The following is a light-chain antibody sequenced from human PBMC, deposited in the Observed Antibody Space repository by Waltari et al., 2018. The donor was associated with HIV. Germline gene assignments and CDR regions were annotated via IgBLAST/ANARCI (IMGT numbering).Light chain of an antibody. J-gene: IGKJ2*02. Sequence: EIVLAQSPATLSLSPGERAILSCRASQSVNSGYFAWYQQRPGQAPRLLILDTSRRASGIPDRFSGSGSGTDFTLTISSLEPEDFAVYYCQQYGNSPPCTFGQGTKLEIK. CDR1: QSVNSGY. CDR2: DTS. V-gene: IGKV3-20*01. CDR3: QQYGNSPPCT.